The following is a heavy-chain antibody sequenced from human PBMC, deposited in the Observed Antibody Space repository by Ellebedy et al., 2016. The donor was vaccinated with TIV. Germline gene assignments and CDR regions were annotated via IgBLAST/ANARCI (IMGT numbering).Heavy chain of an antibody. CDR1: GFTFSSYG. CDR2: ITKSGDYM. V-gene: IGHV3-21*01. Sequence: GESLKISCAASGFTFSSYGMNWVRQAPGKGLEWISSITKSGDYMYYADSVKGRFTISRDNTRNSLFLQMNNLRAEDTAVYYCTRMTRSAYYGTDYWGQGTLVTVSS. D-gene: IGHD1-26*01. CDR3: TRMTRSAYYGTDY. J-gene: IGHJ4*02.